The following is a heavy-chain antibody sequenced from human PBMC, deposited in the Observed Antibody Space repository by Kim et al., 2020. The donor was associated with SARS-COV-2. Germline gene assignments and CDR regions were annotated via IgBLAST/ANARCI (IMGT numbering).Heavy chain of an antibody. CDR3: ARAKQTNYKIGYCSGGSCFIGWFDP. D-gene: IGHD2-15*01. Sequence: GGSLRLSCAASGFTFSSYGMHWVRQAPGKGLEWVAVIWYDGSNKYYADSVKGRFTISRDNSKNTLYLQMNSLRAEDTAVYYCARAKQTNYKIGYCSGGSCFIGWFDPWGQGTLVTVSS. V-gene: IGHV3-33*01. CDR1: GFTFSSYG. CDR2: IWYDGSNK. J-gene: IGHJ5*02.